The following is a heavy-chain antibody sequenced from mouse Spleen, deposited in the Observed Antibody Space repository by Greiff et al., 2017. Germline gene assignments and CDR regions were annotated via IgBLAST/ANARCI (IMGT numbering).Heavy chain of an antibody. CDR1: GYTFTSYY. Sequence: SGAELVKPGASVKLSCKASGYTFTSYYMYWVKQRPGQGLEWIGEINPSNGGTNFNEKFKSKATLTVDKSSSTAYMQLSSLTSEDSAVYYCTRSGGNYFDYWGQGTTLTVSS. V-gene: IGHV1S81*02. CDR2: INPSNGGT. CDR3: TRSGGNYFDY. J-gene: IGHJ2*01. D-gene: IGHD3-1*01.